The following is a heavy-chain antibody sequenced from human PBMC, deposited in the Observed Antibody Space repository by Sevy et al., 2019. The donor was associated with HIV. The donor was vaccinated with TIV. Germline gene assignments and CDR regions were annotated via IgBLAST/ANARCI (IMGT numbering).Heavy chain of an antibody. Sequence: GGSLRLSCAASGFTFSDYYMSWIRQAPGKGLEWVSYISSSGSTIYYADSVKGRFTISRDNAKNSLYLQMNSLRAEDTAVYYCARVSIFGVVTVYYYYGMDVWGQGTTVTVSS. CDR1: GFTFSDYY. D-gene: IGHD3-3*01. V-gene: IGHV3-11*01. CDR3: ARVSIFGVVTVYYYYGMDV. J-gene: IGHJ6*02. CDR2: ISSSGSTI.